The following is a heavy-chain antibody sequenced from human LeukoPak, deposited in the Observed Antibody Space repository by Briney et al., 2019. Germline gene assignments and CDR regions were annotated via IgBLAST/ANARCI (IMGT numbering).Heavy chain of an antibody. V-gene: IGHV4-39*07. Sequence: SETLSLTCTVSGGSIRSSSYNWGWIRQPPGKGLEWIGSIHYTGSTYYNPSLKGRVTISVDTSKNQFSLKLSSVTAADTAVYYCARGHRYYYGSGSYHYYYYMDVWGKGTTVTISS. D-gene: IGHD3-10*01. CDR2: IHYTGST. CDR1: GGSIRSSSYN. J-gene: IGHJ6*03. CDR3: ARGHRYYYGSGSYHYYYYMDV.